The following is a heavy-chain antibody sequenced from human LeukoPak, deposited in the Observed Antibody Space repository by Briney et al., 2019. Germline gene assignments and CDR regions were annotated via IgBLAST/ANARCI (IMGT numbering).Heavy chain of an antibody. CDR1: GYTFTSYG. CDR3: ARVSLRYSSGWYHFDY. V-gene: IGHV1-18*01. D-gene: IGHD6-19*01. CDR2: ISAYNGNT. J-gene: IGHJ4*02. Sequence: GASVKVSCKASGYTFTSYGISWVRQAPGQGLEWMGWISAYNGNTNYAQKFQGRVTMTRDTSISTAYMELSRLRSDDTAVYYCARVSLRYSSGWYHFDYWGQGTLVTVSS.